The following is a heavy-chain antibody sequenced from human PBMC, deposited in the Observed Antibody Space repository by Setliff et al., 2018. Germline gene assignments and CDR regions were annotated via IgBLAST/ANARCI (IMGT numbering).Heavy chain of an antibody. CDR2: IYYTGST. J-gene: IGHJ4*02. V-gene: IGHV4-39*07. CDR1: GGSISSSSHY. Sequence: TLSLTCTVSGGSISSSSHYWGWIRQPPGKGPEWIGSIYYTGSTYYNPSLKSRVTMSVDTSKRQFSLKLGSATAADTAVYYCARDMGQPYYFESWGLGTLVTVSS. CDR3: ARDMGQPYYFES. D-gene: IGHD1-1*01.